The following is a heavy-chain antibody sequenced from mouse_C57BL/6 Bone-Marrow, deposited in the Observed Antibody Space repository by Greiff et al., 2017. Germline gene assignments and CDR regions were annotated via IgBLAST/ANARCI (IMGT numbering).Heavy chain of an antibody. V-gene: IGHV1-81*01. CDR2: IYPRSGST. CDR3: ANGNCGFCFDY. J-gene: IGHJ2*01. CDR1: GYTFTSYG. D-gene: IGHD2-1*01. Sequence: VQLQESGAELARPGASVKLSCKASGYTFTSYGISWVKQRTGQGLEWIGEIYPRSGSTNYNEKFKGKATLTVDKSSSTAYMELRSLTSEDSAVYFCANGNCGFCFDYWGQGTTLTVSS.